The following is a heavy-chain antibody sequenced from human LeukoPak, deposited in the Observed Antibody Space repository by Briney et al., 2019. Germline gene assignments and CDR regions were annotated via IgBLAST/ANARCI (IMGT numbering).Heavy chain of an antibody. J-gene: IGHJ4*02. D-gene: IGHD5-24*01. CDR3: ARVKVDVEMATITGFDY. CDR2: IYSGGST. CDR1: GFTVSSNY. Sequence: GGSLRLSCAASGFTVSSNYMSWVRQAPGKGLEWVSVIYSGGSTYYADSVKGRFTISRDNSKNTLYLQMNSLRAEDAAVYYCARVKVDVEMATITGFDYWGQGTLVTVSS. V-gene: IGHV3-66*01.